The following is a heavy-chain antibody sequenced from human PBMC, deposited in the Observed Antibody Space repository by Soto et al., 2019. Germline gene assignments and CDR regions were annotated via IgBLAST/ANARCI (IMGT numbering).Heavy chain of an antibody. J-gene: IGHJ6*04. D-gene: IGHD3-10*01. CDR3: AKKGNQPYYYYGMDV. CDR2: ISGYNGDT. CDR1: GYSFTTYG. Sequence: ASLKVSCKASGYSFTTYGISWVRQAPGQGLEWMGWISGYNGDTNNAQKFQDRVTMTIDRSTTTAYLELRSLTSDDKDVYYCAKKGNQPYYYYGMDVWGKGPTVTVS. V-gene: IGHV1-18*01.